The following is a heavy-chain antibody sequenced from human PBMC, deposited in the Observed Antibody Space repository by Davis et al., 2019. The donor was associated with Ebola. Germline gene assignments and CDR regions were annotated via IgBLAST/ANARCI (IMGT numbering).Heavy chain of an antibody. J-gene: IGHJ4*02. Sequence: SETLSLTCAVYGGSFSGYYWSWIRQPPGKGLEWIGEINHSGSTNYKSSLKSRVTISVDTSKNQFSLKLTSVTAADTAVYYCARSQWLVHSYGYWGQGTLVTVSS. D-gene: IGHD6-19*01. CDR1: GGSFSGYY. CDR2: INHSGST. CDR3: ARSQWLVHSYGY. V-gene: IGHV4-34*01.